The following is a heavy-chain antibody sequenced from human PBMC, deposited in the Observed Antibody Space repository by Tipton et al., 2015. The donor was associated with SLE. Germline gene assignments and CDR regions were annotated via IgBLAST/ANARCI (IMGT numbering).Heavy chain of an antibody. D-gene: IGHD6-13*01. V-gene: IGHV4-39*07. Sequence: SLTCTVSGGSISSSSYYWAWIRQPPGKGLEWIGSIYYSGSTYYNPSLKSRVTISVDTSKNQFSLKLSSVTAADTAVYYCARGSCSSCPFDYWGQGTLVTVSS. CDR1: GGSISSSSYY. CDR2: IYYSGST. J-gene: IGHJ4*02. CDR3: ARGSCSSCPFDY.